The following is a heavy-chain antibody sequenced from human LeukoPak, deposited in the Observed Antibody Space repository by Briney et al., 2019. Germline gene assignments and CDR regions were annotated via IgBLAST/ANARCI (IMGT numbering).Heavy chain of an antibody. CDR1: GFTFSSYR. CDR2: IRNKRYGGTT. Sequence: GGSLRLSCAASGFTFSSYRMNWVRQAPGKGLEWVGFIRNKRYGGTTNYAASVKGRFNISRDDSKSIAYLQLNSLKTEDTAVYYCSRWFSLAAFDVWGQGTMVTVSS. CDR3: SRWFSLAAFDV. J-gene: IGHJ3*01. V-gene: IGHV3-49*04. D-gene: IGHD3-10*01.